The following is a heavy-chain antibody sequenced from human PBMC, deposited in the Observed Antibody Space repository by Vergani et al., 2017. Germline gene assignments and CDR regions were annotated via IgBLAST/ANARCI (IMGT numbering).Heavy chain of an antibody. V-gene: IGHV3-11*04. D-gene: IGHD2-21*02. Sequence: QVQLVESGGGLVKPGGSLRLSCAASGFTFSDHYMSWVRQAPGKGLEWISYMSSGDSIYYADSVKGRFTVSRDNSKNTLYLEMKSLRVEDTAVYYCARARCGGACFMSNWLDTWGQGTLVSVSS. CDR3: ARARCGGACFMSNWLDT. J-gene: IGHJ5*02. CDR2: MSSGDSI. CDR1: GFTFSDHY.